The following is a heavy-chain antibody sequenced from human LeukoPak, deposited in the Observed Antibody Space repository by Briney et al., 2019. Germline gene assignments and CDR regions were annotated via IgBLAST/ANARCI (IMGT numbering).Heavy chain of an antibody. CDR1: GYTFTSYD. J-gene: IGHJ5*02. CDR3: ARRSLRYSSGENWFDP. CDR2: RNPNSGNT. Sequence: GALVKVSCKASGYTFTSYDINWVRQATGQGLEWMGWRNPNSGNTGYAQKFQGRVTITRNTSISTAYMELSSLRSEDTAVYYCARRSLRYSSGENWFDPWGQGTLVTVSS. D-gene: IGHD6-19*01. V-gene: IGHV1-8*03.